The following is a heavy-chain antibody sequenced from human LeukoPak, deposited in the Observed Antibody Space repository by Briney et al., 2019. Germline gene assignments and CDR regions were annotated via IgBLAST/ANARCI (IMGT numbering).Heavy chain of an antibody. J-gene: IGHJ6*03. CDR3: ASWGGGVIYGDYPFYYYYMDV. CDR2: INPNSGGT. V-gene: IGHV1-2*02. D-gene: IGHD4-17*01. CDR1: GATFTSYA. Sequence: ASVKVSCKSSGATFTSYAISWVRQAPGQRLEWMVWINPNSGGTNYAQKFQGRVTMTRDTSIRTAYMELSRLRSDDTAVYYCASWGGGVIYGDYPFYYYYMDVWGKGTTVTVSS.